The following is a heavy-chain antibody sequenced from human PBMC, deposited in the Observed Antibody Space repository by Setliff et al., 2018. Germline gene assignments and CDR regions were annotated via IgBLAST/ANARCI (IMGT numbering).Heavy chain of an antibody. CDR2: IHPSGNT. J-gene: IGHJ5*02. CDR1: GDSIISGSYH. D-gene: IGHD1-1*01. CDR3: ARTTGSTHNWLDP. Sequence: PSETLSLTCTVSGDSIISGSYHWSWIRKPAGKGLEWIGRIHPSGNTNYNPSLKSRVTISVDTSKNQFSLKVSSVTAADTAVYYCARTTGSTHNWLDPWGSGTLVTV. V-gene: IGHV4-61*02.